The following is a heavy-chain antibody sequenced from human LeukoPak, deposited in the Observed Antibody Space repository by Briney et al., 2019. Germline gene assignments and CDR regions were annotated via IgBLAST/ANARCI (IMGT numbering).Heavy chain of an antibody. D-gene: IGHD6-19*01. CDR1: GYSISSGYY. CDR2: IYHSGST. J-gene: IGHJ6*02. Sequence: PSETLSLTCTVSGYSISSGYYWGWIRQPPGKGLEWIGSIYHSGSTYYNPSLKSRVTISVDTSKNQFSLKLSSVTAADTAVYYCARGNDSSGWYEQHYGMDVWGQGTTVTVSS. CDR3: ARGNDSSGWYEQHYGMDV. V-gene: IGHV4-38-2*02.